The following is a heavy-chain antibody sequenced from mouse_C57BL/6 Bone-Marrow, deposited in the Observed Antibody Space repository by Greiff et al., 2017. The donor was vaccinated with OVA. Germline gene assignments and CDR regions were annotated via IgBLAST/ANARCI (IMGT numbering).Heavy chain of an antibody. CDR3: ARNWDSYYFDY. D-gene: IGHD4-1*01. Sequence: EVQVVESGGGLVKPGGSLKLSCAASGFTFSSYAMSWVRQTPEKRLEWVATISDGGSYTYYPDNVKGRFTISRDNAKNNLYLQMSHLKSEDTAMYYCARNWDSYYFDYWGQGTTLTVSS. V-gene: IGHV5-4*01. CDR2: ISDGGSYT. CDR1: GFTFSSYA. J-gene: IGHJ2*01.